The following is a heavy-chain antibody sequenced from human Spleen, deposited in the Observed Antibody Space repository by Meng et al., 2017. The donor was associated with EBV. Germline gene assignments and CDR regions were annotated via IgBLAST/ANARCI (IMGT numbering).Heavy chain of an antibody. Sequence: GQVVGVGGGLLQLGGSLRLSGAASGFTVRSSYMNWVRQPPGKGLEWVSVIHSVGNAYYADSVRGRFTISRDNSKNTLYLRMNYLRAEDTAVYYCARSYGSTLDWFDPWGQGTLVTVSS. CDR3: ARSYGSTLDWFDP. V-gene: IGHV3-53*01. CDR2: IHSVGNA. CDR1: GFTVRSSY. J-gene: IGHJ5*02. D-gene: IGHD2-2*01.